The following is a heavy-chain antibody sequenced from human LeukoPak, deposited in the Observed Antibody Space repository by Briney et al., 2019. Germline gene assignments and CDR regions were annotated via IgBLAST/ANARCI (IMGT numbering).Heavy chain of an antibody. J-gene: IGHJ4*02. CDR3: ARGRDLFDS. Sequence: GGSLRLSCVASGFTFNTYSMNWFRQAPGKGLEWISYISSSSATIYYADSVKGRFTISRDNAKNSLYLQMNSLRAEDTAVYYCARGRDLFDSWGQGTLIIVSS. CDR1: GFTFNTYS. CDR2: ISSSSATI. V-gene: IGHV3-48*04.